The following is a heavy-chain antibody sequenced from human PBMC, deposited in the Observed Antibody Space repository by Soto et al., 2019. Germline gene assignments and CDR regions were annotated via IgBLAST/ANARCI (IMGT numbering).Heavy chain of an antibody. J-gene: IGHJ4*02. Sequence: QVQLVESGGGVVQPGRSLRLSCAASGFTFSSYGMHWVRQAPGKGLEWVAVISYDGSNKYYADSVKGRFTISRDNSNNTLYLQMNSLRAEDTAVYYCAKGAIRGYSYDYYFDYWGQGTLVTVSS. CDR3: AKGAIRGYSYDYYFDY. D-gene: IGHD5-18*01. CDR2: ISYDGSNK. V-gene: IGHV3-30*18. CDR1: GFTFSSYG.